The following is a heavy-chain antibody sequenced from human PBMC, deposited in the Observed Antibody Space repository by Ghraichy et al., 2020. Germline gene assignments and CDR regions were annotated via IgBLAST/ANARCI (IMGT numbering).Heavy chain of an antibody. D-gene: IGHD6-19*01. Sequence: GSLRLSCAVYGGSFSGYYWSWIRQPPGKGLEWIGEINHSGSTNYNPSLKSRVTISVDTSMNQFSLKLSSVTAADTAVYYCARGPGIAVAGFDYWGQGTLVTVSS. V-gene: IGHV4-34*01. CDR1: GGSFSGYY. J-gene: IGHJ4*02. CDR2: INHSGST. CDR3: ARGPGIAVAGFDY.